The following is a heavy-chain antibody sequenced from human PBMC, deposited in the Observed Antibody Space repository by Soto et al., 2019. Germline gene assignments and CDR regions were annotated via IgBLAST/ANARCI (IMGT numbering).Heavy chain of an antibody. D-gene: IGHD6-6*01. Sequence: PGGSLRLSCAASGFTFSSYAMHWVRQAPGKGLEWVAVISYDGSNKYYADSVKGRFTISRDNSKNTLYLQMNSLRAEDTAVYYCARRRRSGQLVVDSANYYYYYGMDVWGQGTTVTVSS. J-gene: IGHJ6*02. V-gene: IGHV3-30-3*01. CDR3: ARRRRSGQLVVDSANYYYYYGMDV. CDR2: ISYDGSNK. CDR1: GFTFSSYA.